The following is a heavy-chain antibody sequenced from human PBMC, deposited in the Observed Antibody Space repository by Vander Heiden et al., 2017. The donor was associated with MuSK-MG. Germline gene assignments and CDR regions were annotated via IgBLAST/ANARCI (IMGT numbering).Heavy chain of an antibody. V-gene: IGHV3-23*01. CDR3: AKSGDVLSWTEEHWYFDL. D-gene: IGHD2-21*01. CDR2: ISGSGGST. Sequence: EVQLLESGGGLVQPGGSLRLSCAASGFTFSSYAMSWVRQAPGKGLEWVSAISGSGGSTYYADSVKGRVTISRDNSKNTLYLQMNSLRAEETAVYYCAKSGDVLSWTEEHWYFDLWCRGTLVTVYS. J-gene: IGHJ2*01. CDR1: GFTFSSYA.